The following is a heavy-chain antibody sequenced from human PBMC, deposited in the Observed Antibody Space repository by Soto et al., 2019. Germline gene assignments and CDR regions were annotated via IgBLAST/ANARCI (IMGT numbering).Heavy chain of an antibody. V-gene: IGHV4-39*07. CDR1: GGSISGSYYY. CDR2: VFYTGFT. D-gene: IGHD2-8*01. J-gene: IGHJ4*02. CDR3: ARGGVYAPFDY. Sequence: KPSETLSLTCAVSGGSISGSYYYWGWLRQSPGKGPEWIGSVFYTGFTNYNPSLKSRVTISVDTSKNQFSLKLSSVTAADTAVYYCARGGVYAPFDYWGQGTLVTVSS.